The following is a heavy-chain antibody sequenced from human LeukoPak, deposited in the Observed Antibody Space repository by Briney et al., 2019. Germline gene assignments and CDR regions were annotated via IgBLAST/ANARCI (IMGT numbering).Heavy chain of an antibody. Sequence: GGSLRLSCAASGFTFNRNAISWVRQASGKGLEWVSTIGGSGDKTFYADSVKGRLTISRDNYKNMLHLQMSSLTGEDTALYYCVRRGDASSGWGGHDYWGQGALVTVSS. CDR2: IGGSGDKT. CDR3: VRRGDASSGWGGHDY. CDR1: GFTFNRNA. V-gene: IGHV3-23*01. J-gene: IGHJ4*02. D-gene: IGHD6-19*01.